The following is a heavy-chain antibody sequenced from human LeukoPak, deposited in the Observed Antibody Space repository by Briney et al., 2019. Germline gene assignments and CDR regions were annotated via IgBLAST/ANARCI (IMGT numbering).Heavy chain of an antibody. CDR2: VYYSGST. Sequence: SETQSLTCTVSGGSVSSTSFYWGWIRQPPGKGLEWIGSVYYSGSTYYNPSLKSRVTISVDTSNNQFSLKLTSLTAADTAVYYCARDIGHSSTYYSNTFDYWGQGTLVTVSS. CDR1: GGSVSSTSFY. D-gene: IGHD6-13*01. V-gene: IGHV4-39*07. CDR3: ARDIGHSSTYYSNTFDY. J-gene: IGHJ4*02.